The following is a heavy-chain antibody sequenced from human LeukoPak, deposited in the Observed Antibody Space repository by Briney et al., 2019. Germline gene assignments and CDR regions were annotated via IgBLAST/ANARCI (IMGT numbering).Heavy chain of an antibody. J-gene: IGHJ3*02. V-gene: IGHV1-46*01. CDR3: ARDPDIVVVVAASDAFDI. CDR1: GYTVTSYY. CDR2: LNPSGGSS. Sequence: ASVKVSCKASGYTVTSYYMHWVRQAPGQGLEWMAILNPSGGSSNYAQKFQGRATLTRATSTGTVYMELNSLRAEDTAVYYCARDPDIVVVVAASDAFDIWGQGTMVTVSS. D-gene: IGHD2-15*01.